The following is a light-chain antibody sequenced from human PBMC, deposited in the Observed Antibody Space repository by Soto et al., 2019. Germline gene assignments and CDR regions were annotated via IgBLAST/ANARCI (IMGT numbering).Light chain of an antibody. CDR2: GAS. CDR3: QQYDTSPLT. V-gene: IGKV3-20*01. CDR1: QGVGNNY. J-gene: IGKJ1*01. Sequence: EILLTQSPGTLSLSPGERVTLSCRASQGVGNNYLAWYQQKPGQAPRLLDHGASNRATGLPGMFSGSWSETYFTLTISRLEPEDLAVYYCQQYDTSPLTFGQGTKVEIK.